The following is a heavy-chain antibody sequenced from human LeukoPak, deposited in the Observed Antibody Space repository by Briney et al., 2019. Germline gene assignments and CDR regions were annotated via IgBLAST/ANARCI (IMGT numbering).Heavy chain of an antibody. V-gene: IGHV3-30*04. J-gene: IGHJ4*02. CDR1: GFTFSSYA. CDR2: ISYDGSNK. CDR3: AREAYCGGDCYYLDY. Sequence: PGGSLRLSCAASGFTFSSYAMHWVRQAPGKGLEWVAVISYDGSNKYYADSVKGRFTISRDNSKNTLYLQMNSLRAEDTAVYYRAREAYCGGDCYYLDYWGQGTLVTVSS. D-gene: IGHD2-21*02.